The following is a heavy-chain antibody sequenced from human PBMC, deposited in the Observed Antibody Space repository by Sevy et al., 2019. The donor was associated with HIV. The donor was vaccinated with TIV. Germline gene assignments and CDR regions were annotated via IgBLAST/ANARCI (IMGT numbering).Heavy chain of an antibody. V-gene: IGHV4-30-4*01. CDR1: GGSISSGDYY. CDR2: IYYSGST. D-gene: IGHD3-10*01. CDR3: ARTRGGTRGAYYYYGMDV. J-gene: IGHJ6*02. Sequence: SETLSLTCTVSGGSISSGDYYWCWIRQPPGKGLEWIGYIYYSGSTYYNPSLKSRVTISVDTSKNQFSLKLSSVTAADTAVYYCARTRGGTRGAYYYYGMDVWGQGTTVTVSS.